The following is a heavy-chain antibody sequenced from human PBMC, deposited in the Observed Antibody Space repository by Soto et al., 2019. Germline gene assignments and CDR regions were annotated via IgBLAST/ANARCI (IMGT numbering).Heavy chain of an antibody. CDR1: GFTFSAYW. CDR2: ISDDGSTA. V-gene: IGHV3-74*01. J-gene: IGHJ4*02. D-gene: IGHD2-21*01. Sequence: GGSLRLSCSVSGFTFSAYWMHWVRQVPGEGLTWVSRISDDGSTATYADSVKGRFVISRDNAKNSLYLEMNTLRADDSGLYYCVCGPRVSPPGTGALWARRSLVPVSS. CDR3: VCGPRVSPPGTGAL.